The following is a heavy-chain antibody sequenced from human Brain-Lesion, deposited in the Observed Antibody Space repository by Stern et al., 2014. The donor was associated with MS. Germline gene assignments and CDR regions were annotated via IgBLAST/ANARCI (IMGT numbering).Heavy chain of an antibody. CDR1: GYTFTGFF. Sequence: VQLVESGAEVKKPGASVKVSCTASGYTFTGFFLHWGRQAPGPGLEWVGWINPNTGVTKSAQKFQGWVTLTRDTSINTVYMELNRLKSDDTAVFYCARGYPFFDNWGQGTLVTVSS. CDR2: INPNTGVT. V-gene: IGHV1-2*04. CDR3: ARGYPFFDN. J-gene: IGHJ4*02. D-gene: IGHD2-15*01.